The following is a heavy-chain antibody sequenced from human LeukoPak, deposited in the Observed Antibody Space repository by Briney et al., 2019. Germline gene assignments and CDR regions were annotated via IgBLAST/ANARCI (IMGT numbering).Heavy chain of an antibody. V-gene: IGHV3-30*18. CDR3: AKEGNY. CDR1: GFTFSSYG. J-gene: IGHJ4*02. Sequence: GGSLRLSSAASGFTFSSYGMHWVRQAPGKGLEWVAVISYDGSNKYYADSVKGRFTISRDNSKNTLYLQMNSLRAEDTAVYYCAKEGNYWGQGTLVTVSS. CDR2: ISYDGSNK.